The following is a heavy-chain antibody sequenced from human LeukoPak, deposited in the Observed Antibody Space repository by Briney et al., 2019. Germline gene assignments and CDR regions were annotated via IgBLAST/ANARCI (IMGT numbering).Heavy chain of an antibody. CDR2: IYYSGST. Sequence: SETLSLTCTVSGGSISSGGYYWSWIRQHPGKGLEWIGYIYYSGSTYYNPSLKSRVTISVDTSKNQFSLKLSSVTAADTAVYYCARVHSSSWLNAFDIWGQGTMVTVSS. J-gene: IGHJ3*02. CDR3: ARVHSSSWLNAFDI. D-gene: IGHD6-13*01. V-gene: IGHV4-31*03. CDR1: GGSISSGGYY.